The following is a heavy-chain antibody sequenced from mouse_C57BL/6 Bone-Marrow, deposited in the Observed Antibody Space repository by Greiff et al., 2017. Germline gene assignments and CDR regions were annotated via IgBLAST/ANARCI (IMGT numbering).Heavy chain of an antibody. J-gene: IGHJ4*01. CDR3: ANIAMDY. Sequence: VKLMESGPGLVQPSQSLSITCTASGFSLTSYGVHWVRQSPGKGLEWLGVIWRGGSTDYNAAFMPRLSITKDYSKSQFSFIRNRLQADDTAIYYCANIAMDYWGQGTAVTVSA. V-gene: IGHV2-5*01. CDR1: GFSLTSYG. CDR2: IWRGGST.